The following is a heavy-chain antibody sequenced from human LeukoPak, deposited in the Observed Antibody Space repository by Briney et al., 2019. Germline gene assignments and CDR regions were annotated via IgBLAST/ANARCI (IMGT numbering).Heavy chain of an antibody. CDR1: GGSISSSSYY. V-gene: IGHV4-39*01. J-gene: IGHJ3*02. Sequence: SETLSLTCTVSGGSISSSSYYWGWIRQPPGKGLEWIGSIYYSGSTYYNPSLKSRVTISVDTSKNQFSLKLSSVTAADTAVYYCARQSCSGGSCYNAFDIWGQGTMVTVSS. CDR3: ARQSCSGGSCYNAFDI. D-gene: IGHD2-15*01. CDR2: IYYSGST.